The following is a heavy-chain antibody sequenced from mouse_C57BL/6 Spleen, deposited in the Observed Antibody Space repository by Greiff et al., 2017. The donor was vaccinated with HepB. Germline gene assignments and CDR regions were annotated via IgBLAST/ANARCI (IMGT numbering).Heavy chain of an antibody. CDR1: GYSFTDYN. D-gene: IGHD1-1*01. V-gene: IGHV1-39*01. CDR2: INPNYGTT. Sequence: VQLQQSGPELVKPGASVKISCKASGYSFTDYNMNWVKQSNGKSLEWIGVINPNYGTTSYNQKFKGKATLTVAPSSSTAYMQLNSLTSEDSAVYYCAREGYYGSSSAWFAYWGQGTLVTVSA. J-gene: IGHJ3*01. CDR3: AREGYYGSSSAWFAY.